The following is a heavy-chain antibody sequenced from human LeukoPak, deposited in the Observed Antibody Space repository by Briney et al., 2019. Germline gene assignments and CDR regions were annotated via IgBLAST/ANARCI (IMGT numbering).Heavy chain of an antibody. CDR3: AREMYSGSYYAFDI. J-gene: IGHJ3*02. V-gene: IGHV3-30*02. CDR1: GFTFSSYG. Sequence: PGGSLRLSCAASGFTFSSYGMHWVRQAPGKGLEWVAFIRYDGSNKYYADSVKGRFTISRDNSKNTLYLQMNSLRAEDTAVYYCAREMYSGSYYAFDIWGQGTMVTVSS. CDR2: IRYDGSNK. D-gene: IGHD1-26*01.